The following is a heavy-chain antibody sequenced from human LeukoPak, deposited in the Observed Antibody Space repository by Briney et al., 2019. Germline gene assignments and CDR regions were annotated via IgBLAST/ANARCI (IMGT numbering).Heavy chain of an antibody. J-gene: IGHJ6*03. CDR2: IYTSGST. CDR3: ATLVVPAAKHYYYYMDV. Sequence: SETLSLTCTVSGGSISSYYWSWIRQPPGKGLEGIGYIYTSGSTNYNPPLKGRVTISVDPSKNQFSLKLSSVTAADTAVYYCATLVVPAAKHYYYYMDVWGKGTTVTVSS. V-gene: IGHV4-4*09. D-gene: IGHD2-2*01. CDR1: GGSISSYY.